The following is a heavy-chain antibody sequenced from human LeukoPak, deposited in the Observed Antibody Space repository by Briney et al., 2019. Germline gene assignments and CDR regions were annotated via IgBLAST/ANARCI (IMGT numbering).Heavy chain of an antibody. D-gene: IGHD1-1*01. CDR1: GFTFSSYS. CDR3: ARADWNDVRGD. CDR2: ISSSSSYI. Sequence: PGGSLRLSCAASGFTFSSYSMNWVRQAPGKGLEWVSSISSSSSYIYYADSVKGRFTISRDNAKNSLYLQMNSLRAEDRAVYYCARADWNDVRGDWGQGTLVTVSS. J-gene: IGHJ4*02. V-gene: IGHV3-21*01.